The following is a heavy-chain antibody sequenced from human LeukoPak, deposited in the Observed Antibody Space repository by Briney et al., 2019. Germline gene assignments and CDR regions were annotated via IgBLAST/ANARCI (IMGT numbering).Heavy chain of an antibody. CDR1: GGSFSGYY. J-gene: IGHJ4*02. CDR2: INHSGGT. CDR3: ASRAVAGTSPDFDY. Sequence: SETLSLTCTVYGGSFSGYYWSWIRQPPGKGLEWIGEINHSGGTNYNPSLKSRVTISVDTSKNQFSLKLSSVTAADTAVYYCASRAVAGTSPDFDYWGQGTLVTVSS. V-gene: IGHV4-34*01. D-gene: IGHD6-19*01.